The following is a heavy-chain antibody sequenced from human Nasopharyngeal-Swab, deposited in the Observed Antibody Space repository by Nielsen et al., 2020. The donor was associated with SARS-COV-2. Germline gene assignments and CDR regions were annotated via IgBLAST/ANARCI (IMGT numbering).Heavy chain of an antibody. J-gene: IGHJ4*02. CDR3: VKGPPAVIHYFDY. CDR1: GFTFSTYD. CDR2: ISGSGEST. V-gene: IGHV3-23*01. D-gene: IGHD2-21*01. Sequence: GGSLRLSCAASGFTFSTYDMSWVRQAPGKGLEWVSGISGSGESTHYADSLKGRFTISRDNSKNTLYLQMNSLRAEDTAVYYCVKGPPAVIHYFDYWGKGPLVTVSS.